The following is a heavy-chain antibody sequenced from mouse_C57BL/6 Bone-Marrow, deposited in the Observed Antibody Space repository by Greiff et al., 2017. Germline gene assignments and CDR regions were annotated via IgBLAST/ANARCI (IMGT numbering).Heavy chain of an antibody. J-gene: IGHJ2*01. CDR1: GYTFTSYG. CDR2: IYPRSGNT. D-gene: IGHD2-4*01. V-gene: IGHV1-81*01. CDR3: AREMITLYYFDY. Sequence: QVQLQQSGAELARPGASVKLSCKASGYTFTSYGISWVKQRTGQGLEWIGEIYPRSGNTYYNEKFKGKATLTADKSSSTAYMELRSLTSEDSAIYFGAREMITLYYFDYWGQGTTLTVSS.